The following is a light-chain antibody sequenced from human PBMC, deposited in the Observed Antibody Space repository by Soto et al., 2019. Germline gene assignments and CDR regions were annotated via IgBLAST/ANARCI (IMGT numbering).Light chain of an antibody. CDR2: GAS. CDR1: QSVSSSY. Sequence: EIVLTQSPGTLSLSPGERATLSCRASQSVSSSYLAWYQQKPGQAPRLLIYGASSRATGTPDRFSGSGSGTDFTLTISRLEPEDFAVYYCQQYGSSPPLTFGGGTKADIK. J-gene: IGKJ4*01. V-gene: IGKV3-20*01. CDR3: QQYGSSPPLT.